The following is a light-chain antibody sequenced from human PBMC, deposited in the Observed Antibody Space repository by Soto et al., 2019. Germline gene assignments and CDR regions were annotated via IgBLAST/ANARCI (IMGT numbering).Light chain of an antibody. Sequence: DIQMTQSPSSLSASVGDRVTITCRASQSISSYLNWYQQKPGKAPTLLIYAASSLQSGVPSRFSGSGSGTDFTLTSISLQPEDFATYYCQQSYSTPVFGQGTKLEIK. CDR3: QQSYSTPV. CDR2: AAS. CDR1: QSISSY. J-gene: IGKJ2*01. V-gene: IGKV1-39*01.